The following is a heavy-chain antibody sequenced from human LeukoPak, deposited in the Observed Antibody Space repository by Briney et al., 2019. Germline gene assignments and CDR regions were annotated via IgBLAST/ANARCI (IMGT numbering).Heavy chain of an antibody. CDR2: ISVSGETK. Sequence: PGGSLRLSCAASGFTFSSYSMNWVRQAPGKGLEWVSHISVSGETKTYADSVQGRFTISRDNAKNSLYLQMNSLRAGDTAIYYCARDQYGTRLDWGQGTLVTVSS. CDR3: ARDQYGTRLD. CDR1: GFTFSSYS. D-gene: IGHD1-1*01. V-gene: IGHV3-48*04. J-gene: IGHJ4*02.